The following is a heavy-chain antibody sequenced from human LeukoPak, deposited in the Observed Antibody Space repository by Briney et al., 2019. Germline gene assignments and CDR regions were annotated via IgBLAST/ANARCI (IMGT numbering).Heavy chain of an antibody. D-gene: IGHD1-26*01. V-gene: IGHV1-46*01. Sequence: ASVKVSCKASGYTFTSYYMHWVRQAPGQGLEWMGLINPTGGSTGYAQKFQGRVTMTRDVSTSTDYMELSSLRSEDAAIYYCARDNSVGDNAWWFDPWGQGTLVTVSS. CDR2: INPTGGST. CDR1: GYTFTSYY. CDR3: ARDNSVGDNAWWFDP. J-gene: IGHJ5*02.